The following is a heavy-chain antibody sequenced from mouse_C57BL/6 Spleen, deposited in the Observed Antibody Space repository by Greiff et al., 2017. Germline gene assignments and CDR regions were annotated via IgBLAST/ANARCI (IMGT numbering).Heavy chain of an antibody. CDR3: ARRGYDGGAMDY. CDR1: GYTFTTYP. Sequence: VMLVESGAELVKPGASVKMSCKASGYTFTTYPIEWMKQNHGKSLEWIGNFHPYNDDTKYNEKFKGKATLTVEKSSSTVYLELSRLTSDDSAVYYCARRGYDGGAMDYWGQGTSVTVSS. V-gene: IGHV1-47*01. CDR2: FHPYNDDT. D-gene: IGHD2-2*01. J-gene: IGHJ4*01.